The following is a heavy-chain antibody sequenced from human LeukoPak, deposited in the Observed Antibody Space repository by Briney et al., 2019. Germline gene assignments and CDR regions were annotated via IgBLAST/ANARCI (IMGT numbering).Heavy chain of an antibody. CDR3: ARGAAATPPDY. V-gene: IGHV5-51*01. J-gene: IGHJ4*02. Sequence: GGALEISFKGSGYSFTSYWIGWGRPMPGKGVEGMVIIYPGASDTRYSPSFQGQVTISADNSISTAYLQWSSLKASDTAMYYCARGAAATPPDYWGQGTLVTVSS. CDR1: GYSFTSYW. D-gene: IGHD2-2*02. CDR2: IYPGASDT.